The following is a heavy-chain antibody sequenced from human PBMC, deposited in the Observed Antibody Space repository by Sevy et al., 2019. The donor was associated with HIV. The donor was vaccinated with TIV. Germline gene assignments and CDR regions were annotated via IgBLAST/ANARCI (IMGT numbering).Heavy chain of an antibody. CDR1: GSTFSSST. V-gene: IGHV3-21*01. J-gene: IGHJ6*02. Sequence: GGSLRLSCAASGSTFSSSTMNWVRQAPGKGLEWVSSISSSSTYIYYADSLKGRVTISSDNAKNSLYLQMNSLRAEDTAVYYCAKEGGSYYYYYGMDVWGLGTTVTVSS. CDR2: ISSSSTYI. CDR3: AKEGGSYYYYYGMDV. D-gene: IGHD3-16*01.